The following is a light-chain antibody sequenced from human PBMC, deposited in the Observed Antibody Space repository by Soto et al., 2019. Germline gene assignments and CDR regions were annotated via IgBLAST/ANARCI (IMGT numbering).Light chain of an antibody. CDR1: QVISW. V-gene: IGKV1-12*01. CDR2: XTX. Sequence: DIQMTQSPSSVSASVGERXXXXXRASQVISWLAWYQQKPGKAXXXLXXXTXXXEXGXPSRXSGSGSGTXFTLTISSXQPXXFATYYCXQANXFXXTXXQGTRLEIK. J-gene: IGKJ5*01. CDR3: XQANXFXXT.